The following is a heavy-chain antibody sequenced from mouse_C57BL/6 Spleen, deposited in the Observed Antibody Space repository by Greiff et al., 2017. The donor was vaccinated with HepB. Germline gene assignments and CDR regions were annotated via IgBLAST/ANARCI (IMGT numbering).Heavy chain of an antibody. CDR2: IDPENGDT. J-gene: IGHJ2*01. Sequence: VQLQQSGAELVRPGASVKLSCTASGFTITDDYMHWVKQRPEQGLEWIGWIDPENGDTEYASKFQGKATITADTSSNTAYLQLSSLTSEDAAVYYGTLRGFDYWGQGTTVTVSS. V-gene: IGHV14-4*01. D-gene: IGHD1-1*01. CDR1: GFTITDDY. CDR3: TLRGFDY.